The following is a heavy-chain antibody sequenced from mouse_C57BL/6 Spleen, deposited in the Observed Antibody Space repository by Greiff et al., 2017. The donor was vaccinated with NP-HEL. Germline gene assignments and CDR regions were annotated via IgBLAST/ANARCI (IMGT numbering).Heavy chain of an antibody. J-gene: IGHJ3*01. CDR1: GYTFTDYY. Sequence: QVQLKESGAELVRPGASVKLSCKASGYTFTDYYINWVKQRPGQGLEWIARIYPGSGNTYYNEKFKGKATLTAEKSSSTAYMQLSSLTSKDSAVYFYARASYYYGSRTEFAYWGQGTLVTVSA. CDR3: ARASYYYGSRTEFAY. D-gene: IGHD1-1*01. CDR2: IYPGSGNT. V-gene: IGHV1-76*01.